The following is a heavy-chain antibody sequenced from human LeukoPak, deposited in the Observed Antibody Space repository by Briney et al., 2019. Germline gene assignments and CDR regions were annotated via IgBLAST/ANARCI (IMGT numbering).Heavy chain of an antibody. CDR2: IIPIFGTA. V-gene: IGHV1-69*05. J-gene: IGHJ4*02. CDR3: ARQTLEYYYDSSGYRFDY. D-gene: IGHD3-22*01. CDR1: GGTFSSYA. Sequence: SVKVSCKASGGTFSSYAISWVRQAPGQGLEWMGGIIPIFGTANYAQKFQDRVTITTDESTSTAYMELSSLRSEDTAVYYCARQTLEYYYDSSGYRFDYWGQGTLVTVSP.